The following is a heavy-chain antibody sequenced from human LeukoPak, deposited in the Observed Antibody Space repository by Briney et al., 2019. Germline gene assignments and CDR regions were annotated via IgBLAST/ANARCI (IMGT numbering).Heavy chain of an antibody. CDR1: GFPFSSYW. V-gene: IGHV4-4*02. CDR3: ARDAVDTAMGNYGMDV. D-gene: IGHD5-18*01. Sequence: MPGGSLRLSCVASGFPFSSYWMTWVRQPPGKGLEWLGGIYHSGSTNYNPSLKSRVTISVDKSKNQFSLKLSSVTAADTAVYYCARDAVDTAMGNYGMDVWGQGTTVTVSS. J-gene: IGHJ6*02. CDR2: IYHSGST.